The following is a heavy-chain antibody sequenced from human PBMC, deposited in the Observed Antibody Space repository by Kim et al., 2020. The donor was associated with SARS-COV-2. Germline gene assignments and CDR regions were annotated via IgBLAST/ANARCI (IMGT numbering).Heavy chain of an antibody. Sequence: GGSLRLSCTASGFTFGDYAMSWVRQAPGKGLEWVGFIRSKAYGGTTEYAASVKGRFTISRDDSKSIAYLQMNSLKTEDTAVYYCTRHDYSNYYYYYYMDVWGKGTTVTGSS. CDR3: TRHDYSNYYYYYYMDV. J-gene: IGHJ6*03. V-gene: IGHV3-49*04. CDR1: GFTFGDYA. CDR2: IRSKAYGGTT. D-gene: IGHD4-4*01.